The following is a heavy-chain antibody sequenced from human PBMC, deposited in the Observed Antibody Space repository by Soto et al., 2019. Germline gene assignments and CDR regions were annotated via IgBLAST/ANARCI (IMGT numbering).Heavy chain of an antibody. J-gene: IGHJ4*02. CDR2: ISYDEVNK. Sequence: QVQLVESGGGVVQPGRSLRLSCEASGINFTIYAMHWVRQAPGKGLEWVAVISYDEVNKYYADSVRGRFTISRDNSKNTLFLQMNSLRPEDTAVYYCVSSTGWSRFDYWGQGTLVTVSA. D-gene: IGHD6-19*01. CDR1: GINFTIYA. CDR3: VSSTGWSRFDY. V-gene: IGHV3-30-3*01.